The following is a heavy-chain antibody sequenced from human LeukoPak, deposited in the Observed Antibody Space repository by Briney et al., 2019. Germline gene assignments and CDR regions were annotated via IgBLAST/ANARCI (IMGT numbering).Heavy chain of an antibody. J-gene: IGHJ5*02. CDR2: IATYNGKT. Sequence: ASVKVSCKASGYTFSSYGISWVRQAPGQGLKWMGRIATYNGKTKYAEKVQGRVTMTTDTSTTTAYMELRTLRSDDTAVYYCARDMVGLAADGNWFDPWGQGTLVTVSS. V-gene: IGHV1-18*01. CDR3: ARDMVGLAADGNWFDP. D-gene: IGHD6-13*01. CDR1: GYTFSSYG.